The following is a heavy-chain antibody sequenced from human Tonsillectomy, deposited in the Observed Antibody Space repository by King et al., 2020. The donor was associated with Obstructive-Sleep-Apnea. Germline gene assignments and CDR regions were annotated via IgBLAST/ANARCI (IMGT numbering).Heavy chain of an antibody. CDR3: ARRDGYNGNWYFDL. CDR2: IYYTGNT. D-gene: IGHD5-24*01. J-gene: IGHJ2*01. CDR1: GGSIRSGGYY. Sequence: VQLQESGPGLVKPSQTLSLTCTVSGGSIRSGGYYWSWIRHHPGKGLEWIGYIYYTGNTYYNPSLKSRVTISVDTSKNQFSLKLSSVTAADTALYYCARRDGYNGNWYFDLWGRGTLVTVSS. V-gene: IGHV4-31*03.